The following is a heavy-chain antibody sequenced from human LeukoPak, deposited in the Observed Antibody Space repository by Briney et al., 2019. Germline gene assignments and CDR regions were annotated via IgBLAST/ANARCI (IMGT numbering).Heavy chain of an antibody. CDR2: ISGSGGST. V-gene: IGHV3-23*01. CDR1: GFTVSSNY. J-gene: IGHJ4*02. CDR3: AKDIPTYYYGSGSYYPAHQPLDY. D-gene: IGHD3-10*01. Sequence: GGSLRLSCAASGFTVSSNYMSWVRQAPGKGLEWVSAISGSGGSTYYADSVKGRFTISRDNSKNTLYLQMNSLRAEDTAVYYCAKDIPTYYYGSGSYYPAHQPLDYWGQGTLVTVSS.